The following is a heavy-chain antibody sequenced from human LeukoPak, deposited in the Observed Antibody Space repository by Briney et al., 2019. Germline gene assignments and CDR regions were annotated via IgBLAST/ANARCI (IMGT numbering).Heavy chain of an antibody. CDR2: IIPIFGTA. J-gene: IGHJ5*02. CDR1: GYTFTGYY. Sequence: SVKVSCKASGYTFTGYYMHWVRQAPGQGLEWMGGIIPIFGTANYAQKFQARVTITADESTSTAYMELSSLRSEDTAVYYCARGSTMVRGVINDWFDPWGQGTLVTVSS. CDR3: ARGSTMVRGVINDWFDP. D-gene: IGHD3-10*01. V-gene: IGHV1-69*13.